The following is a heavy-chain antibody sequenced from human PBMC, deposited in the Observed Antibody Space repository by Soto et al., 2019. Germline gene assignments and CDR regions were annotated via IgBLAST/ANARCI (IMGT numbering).Heavy chain of an antibody. V-gene: IGHV4-59*01. CDR2: VDYSANS. D-gene: IGHD2-21*01. CDR3: GRHCFSVSGSFHFDY. Sequence: SETLSLTCTVSGGSINTYYWSWIRQRPGKGLEWIGYVDYSANSDSSPSLKSRVTISIYTSEKQVSLKLNSVSAADTAVYYCGRHCFSVSGSFHFDYWGQRIPVTVSS. J-gene: IGHJ4*02. CDR1: GGSINTYY.